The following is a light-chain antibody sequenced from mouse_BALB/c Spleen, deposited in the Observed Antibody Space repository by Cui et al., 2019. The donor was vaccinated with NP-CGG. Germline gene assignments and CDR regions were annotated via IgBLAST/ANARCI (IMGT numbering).Light chain of an antibody. J-gene: IGLJ1*01. CDR3: ALWYSNHWV. V-gene: IGLV1*01. CDR1: TGAVTTSNY. CDR2: GTN. Sequence: QAVVTQESALTTSPGETVTPTCRSSTGAVTTSNYANWVQEKPDHLFTGLIGGTNNRVPGVPARFSGSLIGDKAAHTITGAQTEDEAIYFCALWYSNHWVFGGGTKLTVL.